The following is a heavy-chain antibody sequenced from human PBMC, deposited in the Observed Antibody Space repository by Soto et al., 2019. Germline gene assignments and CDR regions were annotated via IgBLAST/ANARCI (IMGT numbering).Heavy chain of an antibody. J-gene: IGHJ3*02. CDR1: GDSVSSNSAA. D-gene: IGHD6-6*01. CDR2: TYYRSKWYN. CDR3: ASGDVYSSSSGVAFDI. Sequence: SQTLSLTCAISGDSVSSNSAAWNWFRQSPSRGLEWLGRTYYRSKWYNDYAVSVKSRITINPDTSKNQFSLQLNSVTPEDTAVYYCASGDVYSSSSGVAFDIWGQGTMVTVSS. V-gene: IGHV6-1*01.